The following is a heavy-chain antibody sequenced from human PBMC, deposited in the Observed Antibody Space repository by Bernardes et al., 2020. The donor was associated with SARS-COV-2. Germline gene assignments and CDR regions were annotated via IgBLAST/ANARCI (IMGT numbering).Heavy chain of an antibody. D-gene: IGHD6-19*01. CDR1: GYSISSGYY. CDR3: ARLYNAGWIFYYFDP. V-gene: IGHV4-38-2*01. J-gene: IGHJ2*01. CDR2: IYRSGQT. Sequence: SETLSLTCAVSGYSISSGYYWGWIRQPPGRTLEWIGSIYRSGQTYYNPSLMSRVTISRDMSDYRFSLRLSYLTAADTAVYYCARLYNAGWIFYYFDPWGPGTRVTVSS.